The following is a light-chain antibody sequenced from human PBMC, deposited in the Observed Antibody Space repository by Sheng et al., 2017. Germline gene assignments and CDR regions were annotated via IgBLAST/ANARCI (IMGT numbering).Light chain of an antibody. J-gene: IGKJ4*01. CDR3: QQYYTTPLT. CDR2: WAS. Sequence: DIVMTQSPDSLAVSLGERATINCKSSQTVLYSPNNKNYLAWYQQKAGQPPKLLIYWASTRQSGAPDRFSGSGSGTDFTLTITSLQAEDVAVYYCQQYYTTPLTFGGGTKVRSN. CDR1: QTVLYSPNNKNY. V-gene: IGKV4-1*01.